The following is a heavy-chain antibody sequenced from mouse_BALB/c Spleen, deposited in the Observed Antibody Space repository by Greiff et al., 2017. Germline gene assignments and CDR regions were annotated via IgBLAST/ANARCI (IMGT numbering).Heavy chain of an antibody. CDR1: GFTFSSYA. D-gene: IGHD2-10*02. J-gene: IGHJ1*01. Sequence: LVESGGGLVKPGGSLKLSCAASGFTFSSYAMSWVRQSPEKRLEWVAEISSGGSYTYYPDTVTGRFTISRDNAKNTLYLEMSSLRSEDTAMYYCAREKKYGNYPGFDVWGAGTTVTVSS. V-gene: IGHV5-9-4*01. CDR3: AREKKYGNYPGFDV. CDR2: ISSGGSYT.